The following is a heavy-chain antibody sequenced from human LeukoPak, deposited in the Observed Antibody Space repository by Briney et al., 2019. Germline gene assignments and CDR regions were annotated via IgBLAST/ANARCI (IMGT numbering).Heavy chain of an antibody. J-gene: IGHJ6*03. CDR2: IYPSDSDT. Sequence: GESLKISCKGSGYSFSSYWIAWVRQMPGKGLEWMGIIYPSDSDTRYSPSFQGQVTISADKSISTAYLQWSSLKASDTAMYYCARQKGSGSYYYYYMDVWGKGTTVTISS. CDR1: GYSFSSYW. V-gene: IGHV5-51*01. D-gene: IGHD3-10*01. CDR3: ARQKGSGSYYYYYMDV.